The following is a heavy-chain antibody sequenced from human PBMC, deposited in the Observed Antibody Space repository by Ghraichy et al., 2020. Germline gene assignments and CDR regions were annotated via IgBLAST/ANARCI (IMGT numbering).Heavy chain of an antibody. CDR3: AGEPRDDYGDYVGFLLLHY. Sequence: SVKVSCKASGGTFSTYAISWVRQAPGQGLEWMGGIIPIFGTANYAQKFQGRVTITADESTSTVYMELSSLRSEDTAVYYCAGEPRDDYGDYVGFLLLHYWGQGTLVTVSS. CDR2: IIPIFGTA. J-gene: IGHJ4*02. V-gene: IGHV1-69*13. D-gene: IGHD4-17*01. CDR1: GGTFSTYA.